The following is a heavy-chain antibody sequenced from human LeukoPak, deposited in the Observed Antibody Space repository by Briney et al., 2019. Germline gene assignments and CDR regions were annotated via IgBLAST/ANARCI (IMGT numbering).Heavy chain of an antibody. Sequence: SETLSLTCAVYGGSFSGYYWSWIRQPAGKGLEWIGRIYTSGSTNYNPSLKSRVTISVDTSKNQFSLKLSSVTAADTAVYYCAREDYGDYLAWFDYWGQGTLVTVSS. CDR1: GGSFSGYY. D-gene: IGHD4-17*01. CDR3: AREDYGDYLAWFDY. J-gene: IGHJ4*02. CDR2: IYTSGST. V-gene: IGHV4-59*10.